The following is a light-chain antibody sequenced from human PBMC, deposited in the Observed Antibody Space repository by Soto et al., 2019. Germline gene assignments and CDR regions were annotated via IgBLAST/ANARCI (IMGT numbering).Light chain of an antibody. CDR2: GAS. CDR1: QSVSNN. Sequence: EIVLTQSPATLSVFPGEKATISCGASQSVSNNLAWYHQKPGQAPRPLIYGASTRATGVPARFSGSGSGTEFTLTISSLQSEDSAIYYCQQYSSWPFTFGPGTKVDIK. J-gene: IGKJ3*01. V-gene: IGKV3-15*01. CDR3: QQYSSWPFT.